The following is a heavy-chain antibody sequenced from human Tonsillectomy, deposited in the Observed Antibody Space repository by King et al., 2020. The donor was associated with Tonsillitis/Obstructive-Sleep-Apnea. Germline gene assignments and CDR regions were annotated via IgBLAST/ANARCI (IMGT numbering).Heavy chain of an antibody. CDR1: GGSISSSSYY. CDR2: IYYSGST. J-gene: IGHJ4*02. D-gene: IGHD2-2*01. Sequence: QLQESGPGLVKPSETLSLTCTVSGGSISSSSYYWGWIRQPPGKGLEWIGSIYYSGSTYYNPSLKSRVTISVDTSKNQFSLKLSSVTAADTAVYYCARRYCSSTSCHYFDYWGQGTLVTVSS. V-gene: IGHV4-39*01. CDR3: ARRYCSSTSCHYFDY.